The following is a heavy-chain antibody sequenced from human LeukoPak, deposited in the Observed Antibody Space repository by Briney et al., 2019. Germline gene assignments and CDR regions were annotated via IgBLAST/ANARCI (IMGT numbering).Heavy chain of an antibody. CDR2: INHSGST. J-gene: IGHJ4*02. CDR1: GGSFSSYY. V-gene: IGHV4-34*01. Sequence: SETLSLTCAVYGGSFSSYYWSWIRQPPGKGLEWIGEINHSGSTNYNPSLKSRVTISVDTSKNQFSLKLSSVTAADTAVYYCARRKLREWLLYGTYYFDYWGQGTLVTVSS. CDR3: ARRKLREWLLYGTYYFDY. D-gene: IGHD3-3*01.